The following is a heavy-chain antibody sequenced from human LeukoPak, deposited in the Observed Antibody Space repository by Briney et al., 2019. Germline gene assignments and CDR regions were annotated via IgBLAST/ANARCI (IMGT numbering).Heavy chain of an antibody. CDR1: GYTFTGYY. CDR2: ISTYNGKT. CDR3: ARGPLWFGQFYFDY. J-gene: IGHJ4*02. D-gene: IGHD3-10*01. Sequence: ASVKVSCKASGYTFTGYYMHWVRQAPGQGLEWMGWISTYNGKTNYAQKLQGRVTMTTDTSTSTAYMELRSLRSDDTAVYYCARGPLWFGQFYFDYWGQGTLVTVSS. V-gene: IGHV1-18*04.